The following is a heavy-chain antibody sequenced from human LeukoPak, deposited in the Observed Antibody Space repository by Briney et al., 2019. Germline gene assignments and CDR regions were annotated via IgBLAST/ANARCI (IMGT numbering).Heavy chain of an antibody. Sequence: SETLSLTCTVSGGSISRYHWSWIRQPPGKGLEWIGCFYNSGSTNYNPSLKSRVTASIDTSKNEFSLRLNSVTAADTAVYYCAYTQRWLAFDYWGQGILVTVSS. D-gene: IGHD6-19*01. CDR3: AYTQRWLAFDY. CDR2: FYNSGST. CDR1: GGSISRYH. J-gene: IGHJ4*02. V-gene: IGHV4-59*01.